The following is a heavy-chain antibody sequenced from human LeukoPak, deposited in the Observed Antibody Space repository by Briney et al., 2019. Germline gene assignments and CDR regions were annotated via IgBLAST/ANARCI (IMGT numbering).Heavy chain of an antibody. CDR2: ISAYNGNT. J-gene: IGHJ4*02. CDR3: ARGTMTTVTPLDY. Sequence: ASVKVSCKASGYTFTSYYMHWLRQAPGHGLEWMGWISAYNGNTNYAQKLQGRVTMTTDTSTSTAYMELRSLRSDDTAVYYCARGTMTTVTPLDYWGQGTLVTVSS. CDR1: GYTFTSYY. D-gene: IGHD4-17*01. V-gene: IGHV1-18*04.